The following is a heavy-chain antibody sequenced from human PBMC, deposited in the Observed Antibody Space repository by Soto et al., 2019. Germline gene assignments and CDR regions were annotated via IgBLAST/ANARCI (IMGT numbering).Heavy chain of an antibody. Sequence: EVQLLESGGGLVQPGGPLRLSCAASGFTFSNYAMSWVRQAPGKGLEWVSGASASGRSTYYAGAVKGRFTFSRDNSKNTVYLQMNSLRAEDAAVYYCAKDRSVYYGGFDYWGQGTLVTVSS. D-gene: IGHD3-22*01. V-gene: IGHV3-23*01. CDR2: ASASGRST. CDR3: AKDRSVYYGGFDY. J-gene: IGHJ4*02. CDR1: GFTFSNYA.